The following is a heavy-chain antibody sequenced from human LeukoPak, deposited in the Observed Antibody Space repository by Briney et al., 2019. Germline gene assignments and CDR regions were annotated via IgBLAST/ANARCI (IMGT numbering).Heavy chain of an antibody. Sequence: GGSLRLSCAASGFMFSSNWMSWVRLAPGKGLEWVANIKEDGTETYYVDSVKGRFTISRDNAKNSLYLQMNSLRVEDTAVYYCAKEGRSLQTYWGQGSLVTVFS. CDR1: GFMFSSNW. J-gene: IGHJ4*02. CDR3: AKEGRSLQTY. CDR2: IKEDGTET. D-gene: IGHD5-24*01. V-gene: IGHV3-7*03.